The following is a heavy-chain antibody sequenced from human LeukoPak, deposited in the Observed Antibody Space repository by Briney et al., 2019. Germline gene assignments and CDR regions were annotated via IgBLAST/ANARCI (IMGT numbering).Heavy chain of an antibody. CDR1: GGSFSGYY. CDR3: ARSSYGDSAAIDY. V-gene: IGHV4-59*01. D-gene: IGHD4-17*01. J-gene: IGHJ4*02. CDR2: IYYSGST. Sequence: SETLSLTCAVYGGSFSGYYWSWIRQPPGKGLEWIGYIYYSGSTNYNPSLKSRVTISVDTSKNQFSLKLSSVTAADTAVYYCARSSYGDSAAIDYWGQGTLVTVSS.